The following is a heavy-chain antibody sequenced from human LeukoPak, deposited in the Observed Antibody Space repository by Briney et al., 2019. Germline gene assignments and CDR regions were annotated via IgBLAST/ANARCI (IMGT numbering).Heavy chain of an antibody. CDR3: AKAPVTSCRGAFCYPFVY. Sequence: GGSLRLSCAASVFTVSNNYMRWVRQGPGKGLEWVSGMSGSGDSTDYAASVSGRFTTSRDTSRSTLYLQMNSLRAEDAAVYYCAKAPVTSCRGAFCYPFVYWGQGTLVTVSS. J-gene: IGHJ4*02. V-gene: IGHV3-23*01. CDR2: MSGSGDST. CDR1: VFTVSNNY. D-gene: IGHD2-15*01.